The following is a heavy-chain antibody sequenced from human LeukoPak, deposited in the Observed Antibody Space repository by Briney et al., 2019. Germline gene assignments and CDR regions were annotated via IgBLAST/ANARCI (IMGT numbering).Heavy chain of an antibody. CDR1: GGSFSGYY. CDR2: INHSGST. D-gene: IGHD3-3*01. V-gene: IGHV4-34*01. J-gene: IGHJ6*02. Sequence: SETLSLTCAVYGGSFSGYYWSWIRQPPGKRLEWIGEINHSGSTNYNPSLKSRVTISVDTSKNQFSLKLSSVTAADTAVYYCARDRRITIFGVDRRKYGMDVWGQGTTVTVSS. CDR3: ARDRRITIFGVDRRKYGMDV.